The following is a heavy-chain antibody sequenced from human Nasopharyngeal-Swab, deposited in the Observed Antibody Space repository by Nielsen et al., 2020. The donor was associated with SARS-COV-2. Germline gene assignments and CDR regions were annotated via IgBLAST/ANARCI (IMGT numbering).Heavy chain of an antibody. D-gene: IGHD3-22*01. Sequence: ASVKVSCKASGYTFTSYGISWVRQAPGRGLEWMGWISAYNGNTNYAQKLQGRVTMTTDTSTSTAYMELRSLRSDDTAVYYCARARWGGEYYDSSGYFDYWGQGTLVTVSS. V-gene: IGHV1-18*01. CDR3: ARARWGGEYYDSSGYFDY. J-gene: IGHJ4*02. CDR1: GYTFTSYG. CDR2: ISAYNGNT.